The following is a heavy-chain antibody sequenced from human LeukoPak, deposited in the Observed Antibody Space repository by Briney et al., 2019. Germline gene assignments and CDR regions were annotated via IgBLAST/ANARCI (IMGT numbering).Heavy chain of an antibody. CDR1: RFTFSNYV. J-gene: IGHJ4*02. CDR3: AKGSSSARPYYFDY. V-gene: IGHV3-23*01. Sequence: GGSLRLSCAASRFTFSNYVMSWVRQAPGKGLEWVSAITGSSDSTWYADSVKGRFTISRDNSKNTLYLQMNSLRAGDTAVYYCAKGSSSARPYYFDYWGQGTPVTVSS. D-gene: IGHD6-25*01. CDR2: ITGSSDST.